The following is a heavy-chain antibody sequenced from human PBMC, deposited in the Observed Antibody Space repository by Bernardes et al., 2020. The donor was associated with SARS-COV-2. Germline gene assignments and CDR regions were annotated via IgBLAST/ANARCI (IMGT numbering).Heavy chain of an antibody. CDR1: GYTFSDFW. CDR2: IHPGDSGP. Sequence: GESLKISCKGSGYTFSDFWIGWVRHMPGKGLEWMGIIHPGDSGPRYSPPFQGQVIISVDRSITTAYLQWNSLKASDTAMYYCARPPGDWSRKGVKNDAFDLWGQGTMVTVSS. J-gene: IGHJ3*01. V-gene: IGHV5-51*01. CDR3: ARPPGDWSRKGVKNDAFDL. D-gene: IGHD2-8*01.